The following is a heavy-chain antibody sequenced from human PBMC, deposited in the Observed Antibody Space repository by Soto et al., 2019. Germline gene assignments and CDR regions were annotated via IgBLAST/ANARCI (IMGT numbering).Heavy chain of an antibody. V-gene: IGHV4-30-2*01. CDR1: GGSISSGGYS. D-gene: IGHD6-6*01. J-gene: IGHJ6*02. Sequence: PSETLSLTCAVSGGSISSGGYSWSWIRQPPGKGLEWIGYIYHSGSTYYNLSLKSRVTISVDRSKNQFSLKLSSVTAADTAVYYCAQQLVPFARYYYYGMDVWGQGTTVTVSS. CDR3: AQQLVPFARYYYYGMDV. CDR2: IYHSGST.